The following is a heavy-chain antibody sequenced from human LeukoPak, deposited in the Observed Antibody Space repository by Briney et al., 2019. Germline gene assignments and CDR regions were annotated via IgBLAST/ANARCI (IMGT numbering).Heavy chain of an antibody. J-gene: IGHJ6*03. D-gene: IGHD2-2*01. CDR2: ISYDGSNK. CDR3: ARDQIDCSSTSCSYYYYYYMDV. Sequence: GGSLRLSCAASGFTFSSYAMHWVRQAPGKGLEWVAVISYDGSNKYYADSVKGRFTVSRDNSKHTLYLQMNSLRAEDTAVYYCARDQIDCSSTSCSYYYYYYMDVWGKGTTVTVSS. V-gene: IGHV3-30-3*01. CDR1: GFTFSSYA.